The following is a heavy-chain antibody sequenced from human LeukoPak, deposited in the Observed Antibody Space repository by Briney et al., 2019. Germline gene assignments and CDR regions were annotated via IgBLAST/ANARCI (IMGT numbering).Heavy chain of an antibody. CDR3: AREGEVIVTDNLFY. CDR2: IYYTGST. V-gene: IGHV4-31*03. CDR1: GGSISSGGYY. J-gene: IGHJ4*02. D-gene: IGHD2-21*01. Sequence: SETLSLTCTVSGGSISSGGYYWSWIRQHPGKGLEWIGYIYYTGSTDYSPSLKSRVAISVDTSKNQFSLKLSSVTAADTAAYYCAREGEVIVTDNLFYWGQGTLVTVSS.